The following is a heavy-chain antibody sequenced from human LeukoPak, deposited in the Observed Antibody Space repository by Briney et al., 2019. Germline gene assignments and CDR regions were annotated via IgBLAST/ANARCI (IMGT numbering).Heavy chain of an antibody. Sequence: PGGSLRLSCTASGFTFSDYWMHWVRQAPGKGLGWVSRINSDGSRTNYADCVKGRFTISRDNAKNTVFLQMNSLRAEDAAVYYCARVITGSTYGQFDYWGQGALATVSS. CDR1: GFTFSDYW. D-gene: IGHD5-18*01. CDR2: INSDGSRT. CDR3: ARVITGSTYGQFDY. J-gene: IGHJ4*02. V-gene: IGHV3-74*01.